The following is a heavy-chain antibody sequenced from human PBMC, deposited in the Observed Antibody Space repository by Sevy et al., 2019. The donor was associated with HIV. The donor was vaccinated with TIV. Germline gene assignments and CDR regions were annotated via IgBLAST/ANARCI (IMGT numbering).Heavy chain of an antibody. CDR1: GFTFGDYA. CDR3: TRDDHSSSWYTPYYYYYGMDV. Sequence: GGSLRLSCTASGFTFGDYAMSWFRQAPGKGLEWVGFIRSKAYGGTTEYAASVKGRFTISRDDSKSIAYLQMNSLKTEDTAVYYCTRDDHSSSWYTPYYYYYGMDVGGQGTTVTVSS. V-gene: IGHV3-49*03. J-gene: IGHJ6*02. D-gene: IGHD6-13*01. CDR2: IRSKAYGGTT.